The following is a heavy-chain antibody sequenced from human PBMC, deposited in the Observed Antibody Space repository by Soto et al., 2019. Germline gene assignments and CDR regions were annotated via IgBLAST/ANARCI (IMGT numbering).Heavy chain of an antibody. CDR2: VGTAGDT. Sequence: EVQLVESGGGLAQPGGSLRLSCAASGFTFSTYDMHWVRQTTGKGPEWIAAVGTAGDTYYSGSVKGQFTISSDNAENSLYLQINSLRAGDTAVYYCARGRYYYYMDVWGKGTTVTVSS. J-gene: IGHJ6*03. CDR3: ARGRYYYYMDV. CDR1: GFTFSTYD. V-gene: IGHV3-13*01.